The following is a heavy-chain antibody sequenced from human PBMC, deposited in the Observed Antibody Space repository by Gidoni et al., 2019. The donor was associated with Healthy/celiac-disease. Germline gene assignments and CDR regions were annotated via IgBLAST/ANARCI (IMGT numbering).Heavy chain of an antibody. V-gene: IGHV3-30-3*01. CDR1: GFTFSSYA. J-gene: IGHJ4*02. D-gene: IGHD2-21*02. CDR2: ISYDGSNK. Sequence: QVQLVESGGGVVQPGRSLRLSCAASGFTFSSYAMHWVRQAPGKGLEWVAVISYDGSNKYYADSVKGRFTISRDNSKNTLYLQMNSLRAEDTAVYYCARDDVGSDCGGDCSPPGLGGQGTLVTVSS. CDR3: ARDDVGSDCGGDCSPPGL.